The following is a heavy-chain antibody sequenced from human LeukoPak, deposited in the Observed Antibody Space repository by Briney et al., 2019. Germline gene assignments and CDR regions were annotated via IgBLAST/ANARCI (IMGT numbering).Heavy chain of an antibody. CDR3: AKAARLLWFGEFTSPY. J-gene: IGHJ4*02. Sequence: PGGSLRLSCAASGFTFSSYEFNWVRQAPGKRLEWVSYISSRGSTFYYADSVKGRFTISRDNAKNSLYLQMNSLRVEDTAVYYCAKAARLLWFGEFTSPYWGQGTLVTVSS. V-gene: IGHV3-48*03. CDR1: GFTFSSYE. CDR2: ISSRGSTF. D-gene: IGHD3-10*01.